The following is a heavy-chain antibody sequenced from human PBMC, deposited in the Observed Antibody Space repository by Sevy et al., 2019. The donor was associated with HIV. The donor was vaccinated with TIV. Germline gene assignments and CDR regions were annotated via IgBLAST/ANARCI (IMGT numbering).Heavy chain of an antibody. Sequence: SQTLSLTCAISGDSVSSNSAAWNWIRQSPSRGLEWLGRTYYRSKWYNDYAVSVKSRININPDTSKNQFSLQLNSVAPEDTAVYYCARGGYDILTGFETDDAFDIWGQGTMVTVSS. J-gene: IGHJ3*02. CDR3: ARGGYDILTGFETDDAFDI. D-gene: IGHD3-9*01. V-gene: IGHV6-1*01. CDR1: GDSVSSNSAA. CDR2: TYYRSKWYN.